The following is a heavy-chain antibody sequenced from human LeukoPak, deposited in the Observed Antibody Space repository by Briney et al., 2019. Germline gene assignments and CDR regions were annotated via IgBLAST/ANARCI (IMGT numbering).Heavy chain of an antibody. CDR3: ARSRYGDLDY. D-gene: IGHD4-17*01. Sequence: SETLSLTCAVSGGSISSSNWWSWVRQPPGKGLEWIGEIYHSGSTNYNPSLKSRVTISVDKSNNQFSLKLYSVTAADTAVYYCARSRYGDLDYWGQGTLVTVSP. CDR2: IYHSGST. CDR1: GGSISSSNW. V-gene: IGHV4-4*02. J-gene: IGHJ4*02.